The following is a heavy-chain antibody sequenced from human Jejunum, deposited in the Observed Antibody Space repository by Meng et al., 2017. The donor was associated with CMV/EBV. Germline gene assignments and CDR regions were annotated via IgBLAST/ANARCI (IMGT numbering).Heavy chain of an antibody. Sequence: IFSSHAFTWVRKAPGKGLEWVAAISGSGAGTYYADSVKGRFTISRDNSKSTLFLQLNSLRAEDTAVYYCAKDVGDYHSGTYYNSFDRWGQGTLVTVSS. D-gene: IGHD3-10*01. CDR1: IFSSHA. V-gene: IGHV3-23*01. CDR2: ISGSGAGT. J-gene: IGHJ5*02. CDR3: AKDVGDYHSGTYYNSFDR.